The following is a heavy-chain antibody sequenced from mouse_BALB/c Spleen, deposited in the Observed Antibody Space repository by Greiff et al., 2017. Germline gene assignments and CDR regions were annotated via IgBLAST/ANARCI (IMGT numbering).Heavy chain of an antibody. D-gene: IGHD2-10*01. Sequence: EVKLVESGGGLVKPGGSLKLSCAASGFAFSSYDMSWVRQTPEKRLEWVAYISSGGGSTYYPDTVKGRFTISRDNAKNTLYLQMSSLKSEDTAMYYCAKGSPYYGNYRGFAYWGQGTLVTVSA. V-gene: IGHV5-12-1*01. J-gene: IGHJ3*01. CDR1: GFAFSSYD. CDR3: AKGSPYYGNYRGFAY. CDR2: ISSGGGST.